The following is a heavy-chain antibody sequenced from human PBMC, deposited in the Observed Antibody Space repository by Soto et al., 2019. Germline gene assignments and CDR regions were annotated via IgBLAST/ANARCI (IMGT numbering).Heavy chain of an antibody. CDR1: GGYISSYY. Sequence: ASETLSLTCSVSGGYISSYYGSWIRQPPGKGLEWIGYIYYSGSTNYNPSLKSRVTISVDTSKNQFSLKLSSVTAADTAVYYCARSDGLYYFDYWGQGTLVTVS. V-gene: IGHV4-59*08. CDR3: ARSDGLYYFDY. CDR2: IYYSGST. D-gene: IGHD2-21*01. J-gene: IGHJ4*02.